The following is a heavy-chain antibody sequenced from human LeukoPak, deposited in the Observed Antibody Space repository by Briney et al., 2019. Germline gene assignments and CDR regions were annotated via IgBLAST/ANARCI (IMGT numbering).Heavy chain of an antibody. CDR3: ARRSSHHSHYLDY. V-gene: IGHV3-11*04. J-gene: IGHJ4*02. D-gene: IGHD3-10*01. CDR1: GFTFSDYY. Sequence: KPGGSLRLSCAASGFTFSDYYMSWIRQAPGKGLEWVSYISSSGSTIYHAGSVKGRFTLSRDNAKDSLYLQMNSLRAEDTAVYYCARRSSHHSHYLDYWGQGTLVTVSS. CDR2: ISSSGSTI.